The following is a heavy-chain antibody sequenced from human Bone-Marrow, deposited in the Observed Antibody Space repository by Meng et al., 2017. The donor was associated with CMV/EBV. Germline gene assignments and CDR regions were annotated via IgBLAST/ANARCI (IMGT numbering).Heavy chain of an antibody. V-gene: IGHV3-21*01. CDR1: GFTFSSYW. CDR2: ISSSSSYI. J-gene: IGHJ4*02. Sequence: GESLKISCAASGFTFSSYWMSWVRQAPGKGLVWVSSISSSSSYIYYADSVKGRFTISRDNAKNSLYLQMNSLRAEDTAVYYCARDSRRGNPGYWGQGTLVTVSS. CDR3: ARDSRRGNPGY. D-gene: IGHD4-23*01.